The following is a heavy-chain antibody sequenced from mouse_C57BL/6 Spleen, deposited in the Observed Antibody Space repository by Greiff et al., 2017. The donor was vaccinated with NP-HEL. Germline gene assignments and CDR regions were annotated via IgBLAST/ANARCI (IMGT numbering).Heavy chain of an antibody. CDR2: IRNKANGYTT. J-gene: IGHJ4*01. CDR1: GFTFTDYY. CDR3: ARFYSRGAMDY. Sequence: DVQLVESGGGLVQPGGSLSLSCAASGFTFTDYYMSWVRQPPGKALEWLGFIRNKANGYTTEYSASVKGRFTISRDNSQSILYLQMNALRAEDSATYYCARFYSRGAMDYWGQGTSVTVSS. D-gene: IGHD2-5*01. V-gene: IGHV7-3*01.